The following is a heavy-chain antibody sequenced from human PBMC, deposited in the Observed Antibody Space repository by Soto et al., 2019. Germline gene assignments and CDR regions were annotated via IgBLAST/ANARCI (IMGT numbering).Heavy chain of an antibody. J-gene: IGHJ4*02. V-gene: IGHV2-5*02. D-gene: IGHD3-10*01. CDR1: GFSLSTSGVG. Sequence: SGPTLVNPTQTLTLTCTFSGFSLSTSGVGVGWIRQPPGKALEWLGIIFWDDDKRYRSSLKRRVTITKDTSKNQLLLTMTNMDPVDTATFYCAQLPGKERCPGARVVNWGQGTLVTVS. CDR3: AQLPGKERCPGARVVN. CDR2: IFWDDDK.